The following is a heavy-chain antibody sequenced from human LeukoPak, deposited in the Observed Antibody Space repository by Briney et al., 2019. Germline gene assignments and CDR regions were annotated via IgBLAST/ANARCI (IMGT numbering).Heavy chain of an antibody. J-gene: IGHJ4*02. V-gene: IGHV3-21*01. CDR1: GFILSDYN. Sequence: PGGSLRLSCAASGFILSDYNMNWVRQAPGKGLEWVSFISISGTYITYADSVEGRFTISRENAKNSLYLQMNSLRAEDTAVYHCSRDISATTRAYDYWGQGTLVTVSS. CDR2: ISISGTYI. D-gene: IGHD1-26*01. CDR3: SRDISATTRAYDY.